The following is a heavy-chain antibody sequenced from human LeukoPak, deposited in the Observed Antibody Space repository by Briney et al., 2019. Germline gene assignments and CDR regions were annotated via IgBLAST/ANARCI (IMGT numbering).Heavy chain of an antibody. CDR3: ARVFGDYFDY. J-gene: IGHJ4*02. D-gene: IGHD3-16*01. CDR1: GFTVSSNY. Sequence: PGGSLRLSCAASGFTVSSNYMSWVRQAPGKGLEWVSVIYSGGSAYYADSVKGRFTITRDNSKNTLYLQMNSLRAEDTAVYYCARVFGDYFDYWGQGTLVTVSS. CDR2: IYSGGSA. V-gene: IGHV3-53*01.